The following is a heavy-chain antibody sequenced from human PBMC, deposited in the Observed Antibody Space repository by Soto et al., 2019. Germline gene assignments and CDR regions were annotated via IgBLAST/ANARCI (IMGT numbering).Heavy chain of an antibody. Sequence: SVKVSCKASGGTFSSHDISWVRQAPGRGLEWMGGIIPIFGTTNYAQKFRARVTITADESTSTAYMGLSSLTSEDTAVYYCGSVGYCSSTNCLFYYYHYGMDVWGQGTTVTVSS. CDR3: GSVGYCSSTNCLFYYYHYGMDV. CDR1: GGTFSSHD. CDR2: IIPIFGTT. V-gene: IGHV1-69*13. J-gene: IGHJ6*02. D-gene: IGHD2-2*03.